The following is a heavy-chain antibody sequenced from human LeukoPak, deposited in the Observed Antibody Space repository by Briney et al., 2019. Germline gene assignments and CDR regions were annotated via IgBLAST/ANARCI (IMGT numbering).Heavy chain of an antibody. Sequence: GGSLRLSCAASGFTFSSYAMTWVRQAPGKGLEWVSTLSGSGGTTYYADSVKGRFTISRDNSKNTLYLQMNSLRAEDTAVYYCAKEDYYFDTSGYYGAADYWGQGTLVTVSS. V-gene: IGHV3-23*01. CDR3: AKEDYYFDTSGYYGAADY. CDR2: LSGSGGTT. J-gene: IGHJ4*02. CDR1: GFTFSSYA. D-gene: IGHD3-22*01.